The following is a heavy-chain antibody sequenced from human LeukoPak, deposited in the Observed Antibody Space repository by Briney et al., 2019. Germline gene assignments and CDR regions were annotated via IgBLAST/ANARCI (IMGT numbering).Heavy chain of an antibody. Sequence: ASVKVSCKASGYTFTSYGISWVRQAPGQGLEWMGWISAYNGNTNYAQKLQGRVTMTTDTSTSTAYMELRSLRSDDAAVYYCAREGYGGSTMDYYYYGMDVWGQGTTVTVSS. V-gene: IGHV1-18*01. CDR3: AREGYGGSTMDYYYYGMDV. CDR1: GYTFTSYG. D-gene: IGHD4-23*01. J-gene: IGHJ6*02. CDR2: ISAYNGNT.